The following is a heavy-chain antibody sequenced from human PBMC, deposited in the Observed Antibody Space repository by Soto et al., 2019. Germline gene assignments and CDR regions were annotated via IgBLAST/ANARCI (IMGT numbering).Heavy chain of an antibody. Sequence: SETLSLTCTVSGGSISSGGYYWSWIRQHPGKGLEWIGYIYYIGSTYYNPSLKSRVSISVDTSKNQFSLKLSSVTAADTAVYYCARFYMVRGVMGAIDIRGQGTIVTVSS. D-gene: IGHD3-10*01. J-gene: IGHJ3*02. CDR1: GGSISSGGYY. CDR3: ARFYMVRGVMGAIDI. CDR2: IYYIGST. V-gene: IGHV4-31*03.